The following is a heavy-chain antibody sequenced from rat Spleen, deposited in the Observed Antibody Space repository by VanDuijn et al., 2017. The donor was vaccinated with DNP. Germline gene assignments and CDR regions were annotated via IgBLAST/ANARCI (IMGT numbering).Heavy chain of an antibody. D-gene: IGHD1-11*01. CDR3: TTFEGTNA. J-gene: IGHJ4*01. CDR2: ISYDGSRT. CDR1: GFTFSDFN. V-gene: IGHV5-7*01. Sequence: EVQLVESGGGLVKPGRSLKLSCAASGFTFSDFNMAWVRQAPKKGLEWVATISYDGSRTYYRDSVKGRFSISRDNAKSTLYLQMDSLRSEDTATYYCTTFEGTNAWGQGTSVTVSS.